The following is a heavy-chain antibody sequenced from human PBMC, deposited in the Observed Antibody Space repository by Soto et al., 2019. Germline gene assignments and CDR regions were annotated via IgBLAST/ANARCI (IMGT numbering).Heavy chain of an antibody. Sequence: QVQLQESGPGLVKPSDTLSLTCAVSGYSISSSNWWGWIRQPPGKGLEWIGYIYYSGTTYYNPSPERRSTLSVDMYTNPFSLQLTSVTAVDAAVSYCARREIQGPIDYWGQGTLVTGSS. CDR2: IYYSGTT. V-gene: IGHV4-28*01. CDR1: GYSISSSNW. CDR3: ARREIQGPIDY. D-gene: IGHD1-26*01. J-gene: IGHJ4*02.